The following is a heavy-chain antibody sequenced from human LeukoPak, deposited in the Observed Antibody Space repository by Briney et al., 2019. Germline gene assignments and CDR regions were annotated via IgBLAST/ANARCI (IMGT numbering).Heavy chain of an antibody. J-gene: IGHJ4*02. CDR3: ATVSGSGSYYNHFDY. CDR2: VDPEDGET. V-gene: IGHV1-69-2*01. D-gene: IGHD3-10*01. Sequence: ASVKVSCKVSGYTFTDNYMHWVQQAPGKGREWMGLVDPEDGETIYAEKFQGRVTITADTSTDTAYMELSSLRSEATAVYYCATVSGSGSYYNHFDYWGQGTLVTVSS. CDR1: GYTFTDNY.